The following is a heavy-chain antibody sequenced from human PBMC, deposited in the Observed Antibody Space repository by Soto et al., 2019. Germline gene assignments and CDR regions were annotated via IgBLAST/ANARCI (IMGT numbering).Heavy chain of an antibody. CDR3: ARAVYDYIWGSYRPFDY. CDR2: ISSSSSTI. D-gene: IGHD3-16*02. Sequence: EVQLVESGGGLVQPGGSLRLSCAASGFTFSSYSMNWVRQAPGKGLEWVSYISSSSSTIYYADSVKGRFTSSRDNAKNSLYLQMNSLRAEDTAVYYCARAVYDYIWGSYRPFDYWGQGTLVTVSS. V-gene: IGHV3-48*01. J-gene: IGHJ4*02. CDR1: GFTFSSYS.